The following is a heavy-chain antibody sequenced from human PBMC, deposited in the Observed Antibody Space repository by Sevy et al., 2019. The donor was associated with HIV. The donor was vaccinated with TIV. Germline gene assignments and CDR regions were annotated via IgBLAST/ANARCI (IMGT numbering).Heavy chain of an antibody. CDR2: INPKSGAT. Sequence: ASVKVSCKASGYTFTDTGYYVHWVRQAPGQGLEWMGWINPKSGATSYAQKFQGRVTMTRDTSVSTANMELSRLRSDDTAVYYCARESYDFWTGPVDDDYGMDVWGQGTTVTVSS. J-gene: IGHJ6*02. D-gene: IGHD3-3*01. CDR3: ARESYDFWTGPVDDDYGMDV. V-gene: IGHV1-2*02. CDR1: GYTFTDTGYY.